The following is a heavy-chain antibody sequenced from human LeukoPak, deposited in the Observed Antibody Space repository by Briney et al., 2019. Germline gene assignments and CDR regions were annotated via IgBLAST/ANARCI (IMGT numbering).Heavy chain of an antibody. CDR1: GFTFSSYA. Sequence: GGSLRLSCAASGFTFSSYAMSWVRQAPGKGMEWVSAISGSGGSTYYADSVKGRFTISRDNSKNTLYLQMNSLRAEDTAVYYCAKGTRGVSGSYYIRVVYYFDYWGQGTLVTVSS. D-gene: IGHD1-26*01. CDR2: ISGSGGST. CDR3: AKGTRGVSGSYYIRVVYYFDY. J-gene: IGHJ4*02. V-gene: IGHV3-23*01.